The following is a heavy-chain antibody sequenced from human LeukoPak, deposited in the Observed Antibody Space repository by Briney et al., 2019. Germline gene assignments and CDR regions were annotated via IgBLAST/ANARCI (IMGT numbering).Heavy chain of an antibody. CDR1: GGSFSGYY. D-gene: IGHD2-15*01. V-gene: IGHV4-34*01. J-gene: IGHJ4*02. CDR3: ARGVMCSGGSCYLPLDY. Sequence: PSETLSLTCAVYGGSFSGYYWSWIHQPPGKGLEWIGEINHSGSINYNPSLKSRVTISVDTSKNQFSLKLSSVTAADTAVYYCARGVMCSGGSCYLPLDYWGQGTLVTVSS. CDR2: INHSGSI.